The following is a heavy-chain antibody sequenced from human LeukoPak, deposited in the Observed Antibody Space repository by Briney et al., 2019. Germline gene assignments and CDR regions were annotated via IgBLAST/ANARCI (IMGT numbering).Heavy chain of an antibody. CDR1: GGTFSSYA. CDR2: IIPIFGTA. D-gene: IGHD3-10*01. Sequence: SVKVSCKASGGTFSSYAISWVRQAPGQGLEWMGRIIPIFGTANYAQKFQGRVTITTDESTSTAYMELSRLRSEDTAVYYCAASGITMVRGVIIPKYFDYWGQGTLVTVSS. CDR3: AASGITMVRGVIIPKYFDY. J-gene: IGHJ4*02. V-gene: IGHV1-69*05.